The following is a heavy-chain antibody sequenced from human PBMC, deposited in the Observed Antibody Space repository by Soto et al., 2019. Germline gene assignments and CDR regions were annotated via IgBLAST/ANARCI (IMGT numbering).Heavy chain of an antibody. CDR3: ARDRSFALLEWSPSDSYGMDV. CDR2: ISTSNGYT. Sequence: QVPLVQSAGEVNEPGASLKVACQASGYSFSTYGISWMRQAPGQGLGWMGWISTSNGYTNYAQKFQGRVSMTTDTSTNTAYMEVRSLRSDDTAFYFCARDRSFALLEWSPSDSYGMDVWGQGTSVTVSS. CDR1: GYSFSTYG. V-gene: IGHV1-18*01. J-gene: IGHJ6*02. D-gene: IGHD3-3*01.